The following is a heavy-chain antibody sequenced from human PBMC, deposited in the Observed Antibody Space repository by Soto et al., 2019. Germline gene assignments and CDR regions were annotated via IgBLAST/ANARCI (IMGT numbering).Heavy chain of an antibody. CDR1: GFTFSSYG. CDR3: ARDGPGMDV. V-gene: IGHV3-33*01. J-gene: IGHJ6*02. CDR2: IWYDGSNK. Sequence: GGSLRLSCAASGFTFSSYGMHWVRQAPGKGLEWVAVIWYDGSNKYYADSVKGRFTISRDNSKNTLYLQMNSLSAEDTAVYYCARDGPGMDVWGQGTTVTVSS.